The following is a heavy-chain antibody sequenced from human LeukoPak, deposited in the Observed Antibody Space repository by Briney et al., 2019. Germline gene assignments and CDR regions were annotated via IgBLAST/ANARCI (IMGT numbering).Heavy chain of an antibody. Sequence: PGGSLRLSCAASGFTFSSYSMNWVRQAPGKGLEWVSSISSSSSYIYYADSVKGRFTISRDNSKNTLYLQTNSLRAEDTAVYYCAKSSSSWPRYPDYWGQGTLVTVSS. CDR3: AKSSSSWPRYPDY. J-gene: IGHJ4*02. CDR1: GFTFSSYS. CDR2: ISSSSSYI. D-gene: IGHD6-13*01. V-gene: IGHV3-21*04.